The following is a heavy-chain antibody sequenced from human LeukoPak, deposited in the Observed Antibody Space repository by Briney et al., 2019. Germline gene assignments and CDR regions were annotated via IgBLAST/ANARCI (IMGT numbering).Heavy chain of an antibody. Sequence: TGGSLRLSCAASGFTFSSYSMNWVRRAPGKGLEWVSSISSSSSYIYYADSVKGRFTISRDNAKNSLYLQMNSLRAEDTAVYYCARAFQFLGYCSSTSCFYFDYWGQGTLVTVSS. CDR3: ARAFQFLGYCSSTSCFYFDY. CDR2: ISSSSSYI. V-gene: IGHV3-21*01. D-gene: IGHD2-2*01. J-gene: IGHJ4*02. CDR1: GFTFSSYS.